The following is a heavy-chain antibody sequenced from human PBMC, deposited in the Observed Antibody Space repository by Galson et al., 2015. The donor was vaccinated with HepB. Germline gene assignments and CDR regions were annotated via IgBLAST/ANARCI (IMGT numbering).Heavy chain of an antibody. Sequence: SVKVSCKVSGYTLTELSMHWVRQAPGKGLEWMGGFDPEDGETIYAQKFQGRVTMTEDTSTDTAYMELSRLRSDDTVVYYCARGDSVPHPTLGDYYYYYGMDVWGQGTTVTVSS. D-gene: IGHD1-26*01. CDR3: ARGDSVPHPTLGDYYYYYGMDV. CDR1: GYTLTELS. CDR2: FDPEDGET. J-gene: IGHJ6*02. V-gene: IGHV1-24*01.